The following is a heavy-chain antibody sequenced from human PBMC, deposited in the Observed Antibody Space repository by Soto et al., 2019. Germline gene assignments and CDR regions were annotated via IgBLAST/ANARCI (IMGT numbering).Heavy chain of an antibody. CDR3: ARESRSYDILTGYHHYYYMDV. Sequence: QVQLVQSGAEVKKPGASVKVSCKASGYTFTSYGISWVRQAPGQGLEWMGWISAYYGNTNYAQKLQGRVTMTTDTSTSTAYMELRSLRSDDTAVYYCARESRSYDILTGYHHYYYMDVWGKGTTVTVSS. D-gene: IGHD3-9*01. CDR1: GYTFTSYG. V-gene: IGHV1-18*01. CDR2: ISAYYGNT. J-gene: IGHJ6*03.